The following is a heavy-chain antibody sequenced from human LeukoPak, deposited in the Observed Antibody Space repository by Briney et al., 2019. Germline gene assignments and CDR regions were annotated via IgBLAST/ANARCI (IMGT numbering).Heavy chain of an antibody. CDR3: AREDASSWDY. J-gene: IGHJ4*02. V-gene: IGHV3-48*03. CDR1: GFTFSSYE. CDR2: ISSSGSTI. Sequence: GSLRLSCAASGFTFSSYEMNWVRQAPGKGLEWVSYISSSGSTIYYADSLKGRFTISRDNAKNSLYLQMNSLRAEDTAVYYCAREDASSWDYWGQGILVTVSS. D-gene: IGHD6-13*01.